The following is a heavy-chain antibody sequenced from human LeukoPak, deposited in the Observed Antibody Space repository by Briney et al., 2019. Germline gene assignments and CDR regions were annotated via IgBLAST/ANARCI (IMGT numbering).Heavy chain of an antibody. CDR2: ISSSGSTI. V-gene: IGHV3-48*03. Sequence: AGGSLRLSCAASGFTFSSYEMNWVRQAAGKGLEWVSYISSSGSTIYYADSVKGRFTISRDNAKNSLYLQMNSLRAEDTAVYYCARGYYDFWSGYSTYYYYGMDVWGQGTTVTVSS. D-gene: IGHD3-3*01. J-gene: IGHJ6*02. CDR3: ARGYYDFWSGYSTYYYYGMDV. CDR1: GFTFSSYE.